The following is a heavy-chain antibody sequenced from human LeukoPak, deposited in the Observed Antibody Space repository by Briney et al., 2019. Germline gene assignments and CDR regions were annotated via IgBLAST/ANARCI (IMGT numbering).Heavy chain of an antibody. Sequence: GGSLRLSCAASGFTFSSYSMNWVRQAPGKGLEWVSYISSSSSTIYYADSVKGRFTISRDNAKNSLYLQMNSLRAEDTAMYYCASDYCSSTSCYVGLGALGNWGQGTLVTVSS. CDR3: ASDYCSSTSCYVGLGALGN. CDR2: ISSSSSTI. J-gene: IGHJ4*02. CDR1: GFTFSSYS. V-gene: IGHV3-48*01. D-gene: IGHD2-2*01.